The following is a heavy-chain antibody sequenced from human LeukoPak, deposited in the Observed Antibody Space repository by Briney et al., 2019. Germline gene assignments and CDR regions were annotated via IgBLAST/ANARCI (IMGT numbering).Heavy chain of an antibody. V-gene: IGHV4-61*02. J-gene: IGHJ4*02. CDR1: GGSIASGRYY. CDR3: ARGRVARSPYFDY. CDR2: IYISGST. Sequence: SETLSLTCTVSGGSIASGRYYWNWIRQPAGKGLEWIGCIYISGSTNCNPSLKSRVTISVDTSKNQFSLKLSSVTDADTAVYYCARGRVARSPYFDYWGQGTLVTVSS.